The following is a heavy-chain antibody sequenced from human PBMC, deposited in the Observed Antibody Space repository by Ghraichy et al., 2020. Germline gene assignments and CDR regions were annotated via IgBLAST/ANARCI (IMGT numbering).Heavy chain of an antibody. Sequence: SETLSLTCTVSGGSISGFYWSWIRQPPGKGLEWIGYVYYSGSTSYNPSLKSRVIISLDTSKNQFSLKLSSGTAADTAVYYCARRGSAAYPFDYWGQGTLVTVSS. J-gene: IGHJ4*02. CDR1: GGSISGFY. V-gene: IGHV4-59*01. CDR3: ARRGSAAYPFDY. CDR2: VYYSGST. D-gene: IGHD2-15*01.